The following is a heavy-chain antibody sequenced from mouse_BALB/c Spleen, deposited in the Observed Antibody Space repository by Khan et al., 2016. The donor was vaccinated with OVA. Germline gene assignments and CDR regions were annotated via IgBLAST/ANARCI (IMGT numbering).Heavy chain of an antibody. Sequence: QVQLQQPGAELVRPGASVKLSCQASGYTFTNHWINWVKQRPGQGLEWIGNIYPSDSYTNYNHQFKDKATLNVDKSSSAAYMQLSSPSAEASAVYSCTRGDPGSFDYWGPGTTLTVSS. J-gene: IGHJ2*01. CDR3: TRGDPGSFDY. CDR2: IYPSDSYT. CDR1: GYTFTNHW. V-gene: IGHV1-69*02. D-gene: IGHD2-13*01.